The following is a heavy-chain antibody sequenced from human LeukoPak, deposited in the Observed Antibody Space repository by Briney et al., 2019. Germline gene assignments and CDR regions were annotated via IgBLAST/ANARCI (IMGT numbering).Heavy chain of an antibody. CDR2: IYTGGIT. D-gene: IGHD3-16*01. V-gene: IGHV3-66*04. CDR3: AKQGAVRQDYYMDV. J-gene: IGHJ6*03. Sequence: PGGSLRLSCAASGLTVSSNHMAWVRQAPGKGLEWVSVIYTGGITYYADSVQGRFTISRDNSKNTVYLQMNSLRVEDTALYFCAKQGAVRQDYYMDVWGNGTTVTVSS. CDR1: GLTVSSNH.